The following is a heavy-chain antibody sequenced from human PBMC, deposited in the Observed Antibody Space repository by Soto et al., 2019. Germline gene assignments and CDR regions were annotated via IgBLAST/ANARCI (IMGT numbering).Heavy chain of an antibody. CDR1: GGSVSSGSYF. V-gene: IGHV4-61*01. CDR2: IYYSGST. CDR3: ARQRVAAAQYYFDY. D-gene: IGHD6-13*01. J-gene: IGHJ4*02. Sequence: QVQLQESGPGLVKPSETLSLTCTVSGGSVSSGSYFWTWIRQPPGKGLEWIGYIYYSGSTDYNPPLKSRVTISVDTSKSQFSLMLSSVTAADTAVYYCARQRVAAAQYYFDYWGQGTLVTVSS.